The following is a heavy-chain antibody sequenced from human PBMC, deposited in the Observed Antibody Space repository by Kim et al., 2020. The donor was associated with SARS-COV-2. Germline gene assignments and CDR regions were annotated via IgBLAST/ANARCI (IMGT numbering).Heavy chain of an antibody. CDR1: GGSISSYY. Sequence: SETLSLTCTVSGGSISSYYWSWIRQPPGTGLEWIGYIYYSGSTNYNSSLKSRVTISVDTSKNQFSLKLSPVTAADTAVYYCARGALEIFGVVGWFDPWGQGTLVTVSS. CDR2: IYYSGST. J-gene: IGHJ5*02. V-gene: IGHV4-59*13. D-gene: IGHD3-3*01. CDR3: ARGALEIFGVVGWFDP.